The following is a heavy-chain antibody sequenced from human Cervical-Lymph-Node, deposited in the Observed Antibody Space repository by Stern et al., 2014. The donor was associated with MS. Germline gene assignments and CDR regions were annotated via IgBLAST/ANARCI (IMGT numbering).Heavy chain of an antibody. D-gene: IGHD3-22*01. CDR2: LIPIFGKA. V-gene: IGHV1-69*01. Sequence: VQLVESGAEVKKPGSSVKVSCKASGGTLSSHVINWVRQAPGQGLEWMGGLIPIFGKANYAQKFQGRVTITADEFTSTAYMELTSLRSEDTAVYYCAREGGDSNGYYNLGYWGQGTLVTVSS. CDR3: AREGGDSNGYYNLGY. J-gene: IGHJ4*02. CDR1: GGTLSSHV.